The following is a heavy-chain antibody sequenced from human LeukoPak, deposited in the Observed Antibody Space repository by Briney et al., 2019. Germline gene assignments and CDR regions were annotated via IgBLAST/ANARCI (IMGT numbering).Heavy chain of an antibody. CDR3: ARDHHGMDV. Sequence: SETLSLTCTVSGGSISTYYWSWIRQPPGEGLEWIGYIFYSGSTNYNPSLKSRVTISVDTSKNQFSLKLSSVTAADTAVYYCARDHHGMDVWGQGTTVTVSS. CDR2: IFYSGST. V-gene: IGHV4-59*01. CDR1: GGSISTYY. J-gene: IGHJ6*02.